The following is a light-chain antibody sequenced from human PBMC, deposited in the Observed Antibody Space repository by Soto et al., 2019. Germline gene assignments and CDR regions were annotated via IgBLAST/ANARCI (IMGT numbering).Light chain of an antibody. Sequence: QSVLTQPPSVSAAPGQRVTISCSGSSSNVGNNYVSWYQQLPGTAPKLLIYENNKRPSGIPDRFSGSKSGTSATLGITGLQAGDEPHYYCGPWNKSLSAGVFGGRTKLTVL. V-gene: IGLV1-51*01. J-gene: IGLJ3*02. CDR3: GPWNKSLSAGV. CDR1: SSNVGNNY. CDR2: ENN.